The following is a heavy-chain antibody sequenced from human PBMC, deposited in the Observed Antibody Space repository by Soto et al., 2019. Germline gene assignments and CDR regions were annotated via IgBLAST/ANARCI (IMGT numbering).Heavy chain of an antibody. CDR3: ATFYGSSGSPYNWSEDY. J-gene: IGHJ4*02. Sequence: ASVKVSCKVSGYTLTELSMHWVRQAPGKGLEWMGGFDPEDGETIYAQKFQGRVTMTEDTSTDTAYMELSSLRSEDTAVYYCATFYGSSGSPYNWSEDYWGQGTLVTVSS. V-gene: IGHV1-24*01. CDR2: FDPEDGET. CDR1: GYTLTELS. D-gene: IGHD6-19*01.